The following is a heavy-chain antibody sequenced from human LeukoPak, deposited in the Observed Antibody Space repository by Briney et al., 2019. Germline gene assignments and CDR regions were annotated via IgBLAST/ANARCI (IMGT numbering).Heavy chain of an antibody. J-gene: IGHJ5*02. CDR1: GYSISSGYY. Sequence: PSETLSLTCAVSGYSISSGYYWGWIRPPPGKGREWIGSIYHSGSTYYNPSLKSRVTISVDTSKNQFSLKLSSVTAADTAVYYCAKKGYYDFWSGYYTEWFDPWGQGTLVTVSS. V-gene: IGHV4-38-2*01. CDR2: IYHSGST. D-gene: IGHD3-3*01. CDR3: AKKGYYDFWSGYYTEWFDP.